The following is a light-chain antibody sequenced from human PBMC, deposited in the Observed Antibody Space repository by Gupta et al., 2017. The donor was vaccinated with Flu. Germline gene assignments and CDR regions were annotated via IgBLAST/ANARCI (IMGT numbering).Light chain of an antibody. CDR1: QGISTY. CDR2: VAS. Sequence: DIQLTQPPSFVSGSVGDRVTITCRASQGISTYLAWYQQKQGKVPKLLIFVASTLQSGVPPRFSGSGSGTEFILTISSLQPEDCASYYCQQLNRRPYNFGQGTKLEI. CDR3: QQLNRRPYN. J-gene: IGKJ2*01. V-gene: IGKV1-9*01.